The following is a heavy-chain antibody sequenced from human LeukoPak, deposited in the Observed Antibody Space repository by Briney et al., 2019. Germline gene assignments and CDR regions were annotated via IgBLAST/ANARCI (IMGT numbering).Heavy chain of an antibody. CDR1: GGSISSSIFY. CDR3: SRQGWFGELLSPLDY. V-gene: IGHV4-39*01. CDR2: VYYSGNT. D-gene: IGHD3-10*01. J-gene: IGHJ4*02. Sequence: SETLSLTCTVSGGSISSSIFYWDWVRQPPGKGLEWIASVYYSGNTYYHPSLQSRVTLSQHTSKNHFYLKLSSVTAADTAVYYCSRQGWFGELLSPLDYWGQGTLVTVSS.